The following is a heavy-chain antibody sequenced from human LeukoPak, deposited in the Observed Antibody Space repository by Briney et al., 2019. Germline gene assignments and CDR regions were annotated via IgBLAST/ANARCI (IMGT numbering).Heavy chain of an antibody. V-gene: IGHV1-3*01. CDR3: ANPRYDSSGYYYVD. D-gene: IGHD3-22*01. J-gene: IGHJ4*02. CDR2: INGGSGNT. CDR1: GYSFTDYT. Sequence: ASVKVSCKASGYSFTDYTFHWLPHAPGQRLYWVGWINGGSGNTKYSPGFQGRVPITRDTSASTAYMELSSLRSKDTAVYYCANPRYDSSGYYYVDWGQGTLVTVSS.